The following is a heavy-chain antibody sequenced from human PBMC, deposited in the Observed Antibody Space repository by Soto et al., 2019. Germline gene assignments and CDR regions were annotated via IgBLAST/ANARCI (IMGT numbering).Heavy chain of an antibody. CDR1: GFTFNNYG. J-gene: IGHJ4*02. CDR2: ISFYGGNT. Sequence: QVQLVESGGGVVQPGRSLRLSCAASGFTFNNYGMHWVRQAPGKGLEWVVVISFYGGNTHYADSVKGRFTIPRDHSQNTLCLQLTRLSAEDTAVYDWVKQSGSGSNYNVGSGGLFDYWGQGTLVTVSS. D-gene: IGHD3-10*01. V-gene: IGHV3-30*18. CDR3: VKQSGSGSNYNVGSGGLFDY.